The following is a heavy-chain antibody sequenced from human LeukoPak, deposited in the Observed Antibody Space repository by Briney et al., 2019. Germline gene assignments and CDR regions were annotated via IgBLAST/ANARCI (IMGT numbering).Heavy chain of an antibody. V-gene: IGHV1-2*02. CDR2: INPNSGGT. D-gene: IGHD3-22*01. J-gene: IGHJ4*02. CDR1: GYTFTGYY. CDR3: ARFYYYDSSGYYPFDY. Sequence: RASVKVSCKASGYTFTGYYMHWVRQAPGQGLEWMGWINPNSGGTNYAQKFQGRVTTTRDTSISTAYMELSRLRSDDAAVYYCARFYYYDSSGYYPFDYWGQGTLVTVSS.